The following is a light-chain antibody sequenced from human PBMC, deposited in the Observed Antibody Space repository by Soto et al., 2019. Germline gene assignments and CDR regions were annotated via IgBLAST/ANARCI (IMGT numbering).Light chain of an antibody. CDR1: QSVSNN. CDR2: YAS. J-gene: IGKJ5*01. CDR3: QQYNDWPPIT. Sequence: EIMMTQSPATLSVSPGESATLSCRASQSVSNNLAWYQHKPGQAPRLLIYYASTRATGIPARFSGSGSGTEFTLTISTLQSEDFALYYCQQYNDWPPITFGQGTRLEIK. V-gene: IGKV3-15*01.